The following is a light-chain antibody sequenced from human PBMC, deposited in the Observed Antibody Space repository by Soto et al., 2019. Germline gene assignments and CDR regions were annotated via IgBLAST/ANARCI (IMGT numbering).Light chain of an antibody. CDR1: QNIGDNY. V-gene: IGKV3-20*01. CDR2: DAS. J-gene: IGKJ3*01. Sequence: IVLTQSPGTLSLSPGDRATLSCRASQNIGDNYLAWYQQKPGQAPGLLIYDASRRATGIPERFSGSGSGTDFTLTINRLEPEDFAVYYCQQFGRSPRFTFGPGTKVDIK. CDR3: QQFGRSPRFT.